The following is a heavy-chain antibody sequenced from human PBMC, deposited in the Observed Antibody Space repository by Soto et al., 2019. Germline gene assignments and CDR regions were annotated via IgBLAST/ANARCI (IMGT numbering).Heavy chain of an antibody. CDR1: GFTFSSYG. D-gene: IGHD2-2*02. V-gene: IGHV3-33*01. Sequence: GGSLRLSCAASGFTFSSYGMHWVRQAPGKGLEWVAVIWYDGSNKYYADSVKGRFTISRDNSKNTLYLQMNSLRAEDTALYYCARDGTEYCSSTSCYNSDGVPPSYYYYMDVWGKGTTVTVSS. CDR3: ARDGTEYCSSTSCYNSDGVPPSYYYYMDV. J-gene: IGHJ6*03. CDR2: IWYDGSNK.